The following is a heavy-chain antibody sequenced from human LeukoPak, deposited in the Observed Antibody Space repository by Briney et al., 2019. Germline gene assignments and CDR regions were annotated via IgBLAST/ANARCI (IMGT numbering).Heavy chain of an antibody. CDR1: GGSISSSNW. CDR3: ARVIAVAEGYYFDY. CDR2: IYHSGST. Sequence: SETPSLTCAVSGGSISSSNWWSWVRQPPGKGLEWIGEIYHSGSTNYNPSLKSRVTISVDKSKNQFSLKLSSVTAADTAVYYCARVIAVAEGYYFDYWGQGTLVTVSS. D-gene: IGHD6-19*01. V-gene: IGHV4-4*02. J-gene: IGHJ4*02.